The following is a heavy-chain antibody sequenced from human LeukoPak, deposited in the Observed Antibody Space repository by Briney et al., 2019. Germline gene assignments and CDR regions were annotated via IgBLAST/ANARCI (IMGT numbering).Heavy chain of an antibody. Sequence: SVKVSCKASGGTFSSYAISWVRQAPGQGLEWMGGIIPIFGTANYAQKFQGRVTITADESTSTAYTELSSLRSEDTAVYYCARDYGYSYGFDIWGQGTMVTVSS. CDR2: IIPIFGTA. CDR1: GGTFSSYA. D-gene: IGHD5-18*01. V-gene: IGHV1-69*13. J-gene: IGHJ3*02. CDR3: ARDYGYSYGFDI.